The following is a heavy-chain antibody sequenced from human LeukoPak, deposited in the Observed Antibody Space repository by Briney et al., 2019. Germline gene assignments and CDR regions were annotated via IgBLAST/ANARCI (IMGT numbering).Heavy chain of an antibody. CDR1: GGSISSSSYY. V-gene: IGHV4-39*07. D-gene: IGHD6-13*01. CDR3: VRDLDYSTTWYDY. CDR2: IYYSGST. J-gene: IGHJ4*02. Sequence: SETLSLTCTVSGGSISSSSYYWGWIRQPPGKGLEWIGSIYYSGSTYYNPSLKSRITMSVDTSKNHFSLRLSSVTAADTAVYYCVRDLDYSTTWYDYWGQGTPVTVSS.